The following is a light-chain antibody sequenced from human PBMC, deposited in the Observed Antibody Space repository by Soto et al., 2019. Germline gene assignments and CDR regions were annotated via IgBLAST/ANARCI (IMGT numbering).Light chain of an antibody. V-gene: IGKV3-15*01. CDR2: GAS. CDR3: QQYNKWPQT. CDR1: QSITSD. J-gene: IGKJ5*01. Sequence: EIVMTQSPGTLSVSPGESATLSFRASQSITSDLAWYQHKPGQTPRLLIHGASDRATGIPARFSAVGSGTEFTLTISSLQSEDFGVYYCQQYNKWPQTFGQGTRLEIK.